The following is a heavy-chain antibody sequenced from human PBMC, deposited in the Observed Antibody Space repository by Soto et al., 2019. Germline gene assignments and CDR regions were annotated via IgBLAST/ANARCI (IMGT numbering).Heavy chain of an antibody. CDR1: GFTFSRYA. CDR2: ISYDGSNR. Sequence: QVQLVESGGGVVQPGRSLRLSCAASGFTFSRYAVHWVRQAPGKGLEWVAVISYDGSNRYYADSVKGRFTISRDNSKNTLYLQMNSLRAEDTAVYYCARVLGTYSRVGTFDYWGQGTLVTVSS. V-gene: IGHV3-30-3*01. D-gene: IGHD1-26*01. J-gene: IGHJ4*02. CDR3: ARVLGTYSRVGTFDY.